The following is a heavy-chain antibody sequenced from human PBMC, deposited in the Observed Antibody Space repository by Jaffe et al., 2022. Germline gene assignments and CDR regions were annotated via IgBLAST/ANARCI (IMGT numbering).Heavy chain of an antibody. D-gene: IGHD3-22*01. CDR2: IYPGDSDT. CDR3: VRLPSGYYDSSGYYLGVYYFDY. V-gene: IGHV5-51*03. J-gene: IGHJ4*02. CDR1: GYSFTSYW. Sequence: EVQLVQSGAEVKKPGESLKISCKGSGYSFTSYWIGWVRQMPGKGLEWMGIIYPGDSDTRYSPSFQGQVTISADKSISTAYLQWSSLKASDTAMYYCVRLPSGYYDSSGYYLGVYYFDYWGQGTLVTVSS.